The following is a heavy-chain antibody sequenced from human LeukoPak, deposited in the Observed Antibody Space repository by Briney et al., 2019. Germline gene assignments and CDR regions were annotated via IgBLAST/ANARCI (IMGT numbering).Heavy chain of an antibody. J-gene: IGHJ5*02. D-gene: IGHD2-15*01. CDR3: ARRGYCSGGSCYRWFDP. V-gene: IGHV4-39*01. CDR1: GGSIGSSSYY. Sequence: SETLSLTCTVSGGSIGSSSYYWGWIRQPPGKGLEWIGSIHYSGSTYYNPSLKSRVTISVDTSKNQFSLKLSSVTAADTAVYYCARRGYCSGGSCYRWFDPWGQGTQVTVSS. CDR2: IHYSGST.